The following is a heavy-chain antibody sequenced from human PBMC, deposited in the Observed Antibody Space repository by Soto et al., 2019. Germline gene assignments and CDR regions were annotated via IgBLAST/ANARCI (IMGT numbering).Heavy chain of an antibody. CDR1: GFTFSSYG. Sequence: PGGSLRLSCAASGFTFSSYGMHWVRQAPGKGLEWVAVISYDGSNKYYADSVKGRFTISRDNSKNTLYLQMNSLRAEDTAVYYCAKVPLAAAGIFDYWGQGTLVTVSS. CDR3: AKVPLAAAGIFDY. V-gene: IGHV3-30*18. D-gene: IGHD6-13*01. CDR2: ISYDGSNK. J-gene: IGHJ4*02.